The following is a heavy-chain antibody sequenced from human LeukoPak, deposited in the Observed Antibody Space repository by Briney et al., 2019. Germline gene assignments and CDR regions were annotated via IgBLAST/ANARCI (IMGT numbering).Heavy chain of an antibody. V-gene: IGHV1-69*02. CDR3: ASNIVVVLDAFDI. Sequence: SVKVSCKASGGTFSSYTISWVRQAPGQGLEWMGRIIPVLGIANYAQKFQGRVTITADKSTSTAYMELSSLRSEDTAVYYCASNIVVVLDAFDIWGQGTMVTVSS. D-gene: IGHD2-21*01. CDR1: GGTFSSYT. J-gene: IGHJ3*02. CDR2: IIPVLGIA.